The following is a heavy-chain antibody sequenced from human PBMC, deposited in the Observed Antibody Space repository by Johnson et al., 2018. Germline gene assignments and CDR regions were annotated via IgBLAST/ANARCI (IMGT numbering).Heavy chain of an antibody. V-gene: IGHV1-69*01. D-gene: IGHD5-18*01. CDR2: IIPIFGTA. Sequence: QVQLQESGAEVKKPGSSVKVSCKASGGTFSSYAISWVRQAPGQGLEWMGGIIPIFGTANYAQKFQGRVQITADESTSTAYMELSSLRSEATAGYYCTTVRGYSYGPYSYDYMDVWGKGTTVTVSS. J-gene: IGHJ6*03. CDR1: GGTFSSYA. CDR3: TTVRGYSYGPYSYDYMDV.